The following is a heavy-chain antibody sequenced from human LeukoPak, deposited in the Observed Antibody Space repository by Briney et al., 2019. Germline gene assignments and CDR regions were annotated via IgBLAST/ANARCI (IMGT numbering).Heavy chain of an antibody. Sequence: SETLSLTCTVSGGSISSYYWSWIRQPPGKGLEWIGYIYYSGGTNYNPSLKSRVTISVDTSKNQFSLKLSSVTAADTAVYYCARDLTTVTARSNWFDPWGQGTLVTVSS. CDR3: ARDLTTVTARSNWFDP. CDR2: IYYSGGT. D-gene: IGHD4-17*01. J-gene: IGHJ5*02. V-gene: IGHV4-59*01. CDR1: GGSISSYY.